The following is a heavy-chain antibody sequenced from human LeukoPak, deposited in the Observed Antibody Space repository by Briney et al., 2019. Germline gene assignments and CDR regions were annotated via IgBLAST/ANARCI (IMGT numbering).Heavy chain of an antibody. J-gene: IGHJ4*02. CDR3: ARRSPPQYSSGWYADY. CDR2: IYYSGST. CDR1: GGSISSYY. Sequence: PSETLSLTCTVSGGSISSYYWSWIRQPPGKGLEWIGYIYYSGSTNYNPSLKSRVTISVDTSKNQFSLKLSSVTAADTAVYYCARRSPPQYSSGWYADYWGQGTLVTVSS. D-gene: IGHD6-19*01. V-gene: IGHV4-59*12.